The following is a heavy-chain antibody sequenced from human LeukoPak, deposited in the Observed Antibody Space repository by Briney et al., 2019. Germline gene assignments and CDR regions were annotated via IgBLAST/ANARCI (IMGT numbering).Heavy chain of an antibody. D-gene: IGHD6-19*01. CDR2: IYSGGST. J-gene: IGHJ4*02. V-gene: IGHV3-53*01. Sequence: SGGSLRLSCAASGFTVSSNYMNWVRQAPGKGLEWVSVIYSGGSTYYADSVKGRFTISRDNSKNTLFLQMNSLRAEDTAVYYCARDPQWLGQHYFDYWGQGTLVTVSS. CDR1: GFTVSSNY. CDR3: ARDPQWLGQHYFDY.